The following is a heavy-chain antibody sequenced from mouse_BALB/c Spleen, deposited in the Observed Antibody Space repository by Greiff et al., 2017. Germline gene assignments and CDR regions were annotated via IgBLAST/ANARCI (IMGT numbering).Heavy chain of an antibody. V-gene: IGHV3-2*02. CDR1: GYSITSDYA. Sequence: VQLQQSGPGLVKPSQSLSLTCTVTGYSITSDYAWNWIRQFPGNKLEWMGYISDSGSTSYNPSLKSRISITRDTSKNHFFLQLNSVTTEDTATYYCATITTDSYYSLDYWGQGTSVTVSS. CDR3: ATITTDSYYSLDY. J-gene: IGHJ4*01. D-gene: IGHD1-2*01. CDR2: ISDSGST.